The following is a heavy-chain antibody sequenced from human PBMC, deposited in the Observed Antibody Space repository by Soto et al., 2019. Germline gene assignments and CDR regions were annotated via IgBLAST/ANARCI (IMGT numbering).Heavy chain of an antibody. D-gene: IGHD2-21*01. J-gene: IGHJ4*02. CDR2: IFHTGSA. V-gene: IGHV4-4*02. CDR1: GGSITSNW. Sequence: QVQLQESGPGLMKPSGTLSLTCAVSGGSITSNWWSWVRQPPGKGLEWIAEIFHTGSANYNPSLMGRLTISTDKSRRHLSLTLNSVTAADTAVYYCARHIAVSGTRGFDHWGQGTLVTVSS. CDR3: ARHIAVSGTRGFDH.